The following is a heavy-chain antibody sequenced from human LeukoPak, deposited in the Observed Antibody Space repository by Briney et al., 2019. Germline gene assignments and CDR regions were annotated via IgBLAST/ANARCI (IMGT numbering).Heavy chain of an antibody. CDR3: AKDRAVGAAAYYFDF. J-gene: IGHJ4*02. CDR2: IRYDGSNK. D-gene: IGHD6-13*01. V-gene: IGHV3-30*02. Sequence: PGGSLRLSCAASGFTFSSYGMHWVRQAPGKGLEWVAFIRYDGSNKYYADSVKGRFTISRDNSKNTLYLQMNSLRDEDTAVYYCAKDRAVGAAAYYFDFWGQGTLVTVSS. CDR1: GFTFSSYG.